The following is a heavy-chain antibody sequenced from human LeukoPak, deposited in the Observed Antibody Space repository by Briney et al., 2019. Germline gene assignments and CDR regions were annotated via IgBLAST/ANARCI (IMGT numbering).Heavy chain of an antibody. D-gene: IGHD6-19*01. V-gene: IGHV4-34*01. Sequence: PSETLSPTCAVYGGSFSGFYWSWIRQPPGKGLEWIGEINHSRSTNYNPPLKSRLTIPVDTSKNQFSLKLSSVTAADTAVYYCARGRAVASDYWAQKTLLPLSS. CDR3: ARGRAVASDY. J-gene: IGHJ4*02. CDR1: GGSFSGFY. CDR2: INHSRST.